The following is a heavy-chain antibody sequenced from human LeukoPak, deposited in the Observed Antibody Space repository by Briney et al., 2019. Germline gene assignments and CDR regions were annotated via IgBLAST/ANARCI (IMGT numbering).Heavy chain of an antibody. CDR2: IKPDGSAQ. CDR1: GFTFSNSW. CDR3: ANGGTYSSGP. V-gene: IGHV3-7*01. D-gene: IGHD3-22*01. J-gene: IGHJ5*02. Sequence: GGSLRLSCAASGFTFSNSWMSWVRQAPGKGLEWVATIKPDGSAQYYVDSVKGRFTISRDNAKNSLFLQINSLRAEDTAVYYCANGGTYSSGPWGQGTPVTVSS.